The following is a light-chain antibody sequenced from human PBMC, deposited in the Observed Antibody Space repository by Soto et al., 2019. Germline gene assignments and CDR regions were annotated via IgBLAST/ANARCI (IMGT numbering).Light chain of an antibody. CDR3: SSYAGSSIVV. CDR1: SSNVGGYNY. Sequence: QSVLTQPPSASGAPGQSVTISCTGTSSNVGGYNYVSWYQQHPGKAPKLMIYEVSKRPSGVPDRFSGSKSGNTASLTVSGLHAEDEADYYCSSYAGSSIVVFGGGTKVTVL. V-gene: IGLV2-8*01. J-gene: IGLJ2*01. CDR2: EVS.